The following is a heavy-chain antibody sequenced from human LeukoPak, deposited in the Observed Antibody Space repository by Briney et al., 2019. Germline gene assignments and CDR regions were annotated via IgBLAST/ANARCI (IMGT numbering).Heavy chain of an antibody. CDR1: GFTFSSYS. CDR3: ARHVRTVTTDNWFDP. J-gene: IGHJ5*02. CDR2: IYYSGST. D-gene: IGHD4-17*01. V-gene: IGHV4-39*01. Sequence: LRLSCAASGFTFSSYSMDWVRQAQGKGLEWIGSIYYSGSTYYNPSLKSRVTISVDTSKNQFSLKLSSVTAADTAVYYCARHVRTVTTDNWFDPWGQGTLVTVSS.